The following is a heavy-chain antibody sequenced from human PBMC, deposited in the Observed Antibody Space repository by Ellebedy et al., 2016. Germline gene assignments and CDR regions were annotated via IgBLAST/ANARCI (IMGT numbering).Heavy chain of an antibody. Sequence: GGSLRLSXVDSGFTFSNYWMSWVRQAPGKGLEWVANIKQDGSEKYYVDSVKGRFTISRDNAKNSLYLQMNSLRAEDTAVYYCARLNTAMGVWGQGTLVTVSS. CDR1: GFTFSNYW. CDR3: ARLNTAMGV. D-gene: IGHD5-18*01. J-gene: IGHJ4*02. CDR2: IKQDGSEK. V-gene: IGHV3-7*01.